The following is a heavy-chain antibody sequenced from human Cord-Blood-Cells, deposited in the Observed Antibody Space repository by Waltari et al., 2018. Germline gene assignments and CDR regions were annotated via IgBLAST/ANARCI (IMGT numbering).Heavy chain of an antibody. V-gene: IGHV3-23*01. Sequence: EVQLLESGGGLVQLGGSLSLSGHASGFTFRTYAMSWVRPAPGKGLEWVSAISGSGGSTYYADSVKGRFTISRDNSKNTLYLQMNSLRAEDTAVYYCAKCIVVVPAAIEAFDIWGQGTMVTVSS. CDR1: GFTFRTYA. CDR2: ISGSGGST. J-gene: IGHJ3*02. D-gene: IGHD2-2*02. CDR3: AKCIVVVPAAIEAFDI.